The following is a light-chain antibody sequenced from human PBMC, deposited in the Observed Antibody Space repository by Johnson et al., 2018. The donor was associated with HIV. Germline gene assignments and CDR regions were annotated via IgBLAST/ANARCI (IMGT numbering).Light chain of an antibody. CDR1: SSNIGNNY. Sequence: QSVLTQPPSVSAAPGQKVTISCSGSSSNIGNNYVSWYQQLPGTAPKLLIYENNKRPSGIPDRFSGSKSGTSATLGITGLQTGDAADNYCGTWDSSLNVFGTATEVTVL. CDR3: GTWDSSLNV. CDR2: ENN. V-gene: IGLV1-51*02. J-gene: IGLJ1*01.